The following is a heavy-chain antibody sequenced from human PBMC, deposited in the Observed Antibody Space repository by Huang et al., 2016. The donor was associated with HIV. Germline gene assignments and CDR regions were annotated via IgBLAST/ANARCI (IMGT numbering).Heavy chain of an antibody. CDR2: SNHNTGNP. V-gene: IGHV7-4-1*02. Sequence: QVQLVQSGSELKKPGASVKVSCKASGYTFTSYAMNWVPQAPGQGLEWRVGSNHNTGNPTYAQGFTGRFVFSLDTSVSTAYLQISSLKAEDTAVYYCASSPREVFGVFDYWGQGTLVTVSS. D-gene: IGHD3-3*01. CDR3: ASSPREVFGVFDY. CDR1: GYTFTSYA. J-gene: IGHJ4*02.